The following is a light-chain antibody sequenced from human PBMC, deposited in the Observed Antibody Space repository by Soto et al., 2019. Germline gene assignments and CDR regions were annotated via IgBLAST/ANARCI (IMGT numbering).Light chain of an antibody. CDR2: WPS. V-gene: IGKV4-1*01. Sequence: DIVMTQSPDSLAVSLGERATINCKSSQNVLYKSNNENYLAWFQQKPGQPPKLLIYWPSTRKSGVPDRFTGSGSGTDFTLTISSRQAEDVAVYYWQQYYSTPPYTLGQVAKVKI. J-gene: IGKJ2*01. CDR3: QQYYSTPPYT. CDR1: QNVLYKSNNENY.